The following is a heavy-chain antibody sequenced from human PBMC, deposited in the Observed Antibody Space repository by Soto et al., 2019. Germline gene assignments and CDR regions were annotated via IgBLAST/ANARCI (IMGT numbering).Heavy chain of an antibody. CDR2: IYLGGSI. CDR1: GGSISSGY. D-gene: IGHD2-21*02. CDR3: ARDLWGYCGTDCYPLDV. V-gene: IGHV4-59*01. Sequence: PSETLSLTCSVSGGSISSGYWTWIRHPPGKGLDWIGYIYLGGSINYNPSLKSRVIISVDTAKNQFSLKLNSVTAADTAVYYCARDLWGYCGTDCYPLDVWGQGTTVTVSS. J-gene: IGHJ6*02.